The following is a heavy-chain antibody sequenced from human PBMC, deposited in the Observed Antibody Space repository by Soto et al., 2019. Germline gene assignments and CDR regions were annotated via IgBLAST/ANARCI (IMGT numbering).Heavy chain of an antibody. J-gene: IGHJ1*01. CDR3: ARARFVWVVAATRGPYFQH. D-gene: IGHD2-15*01. Sequence: QVQLVQSGAEVKKPGSSVKVSCKASGGTFSSYTISWVRQAPGQGLEWMGRIIPILGIANYAQKFQGRVTITADKSTSTAYMELSSLRSEDTAVYYCARARFVWVVAATRGPYFQHWGQGTLVTVSS. CDR2: IIPILGIA. V-gene: IGHV1-69*02. CDR1: GGTFSSYT.